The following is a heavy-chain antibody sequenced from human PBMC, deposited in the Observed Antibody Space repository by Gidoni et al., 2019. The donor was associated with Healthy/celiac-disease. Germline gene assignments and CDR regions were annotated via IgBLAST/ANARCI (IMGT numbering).Heavy chain of an antibody. CDR2: IKSKTDGGTT. V-gene: IGHV3-15*01. Sequence: EVQLVESGGGLVKPGGSLRLSCAASGFTFSNAWMRWVRQAPGKGLEWVGRIKSKTDGGTTDYAAPVKGRFTISRDDSKNTLYLQMNSLKTEDTAVYYCTTEAYDYVWGSYRSTHFDYWGQGTLVTVSS. D-gene: IGHD3-16*02. CDR3: TTEAYDYVWGSYRSTHFDY. CDR1: GFTFSNAW. J-gene: IGHJ4*02.